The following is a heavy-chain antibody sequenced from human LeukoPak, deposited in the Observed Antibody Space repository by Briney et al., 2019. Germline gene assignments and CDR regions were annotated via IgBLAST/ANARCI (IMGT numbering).Heavy chain of an antibody. V-gene: IGHV4-31*03. J-gene: IGHJ4*02. CDR2: IYYSGST. Sequence: SETLSLTCTVTGGSISSGGYYWSWIRQHPGKGLEWIGYIYYSGSTYYNPSLKSRVTISVDTSKNQFSLKLSSVTAADTAVYYCARAGGFFSPFGYWGQGTLVTVSS. CDR3: ARAGGFFSPFGY. D-gene: IGHD3-3*01. CDR1: GGSISSGGYY.